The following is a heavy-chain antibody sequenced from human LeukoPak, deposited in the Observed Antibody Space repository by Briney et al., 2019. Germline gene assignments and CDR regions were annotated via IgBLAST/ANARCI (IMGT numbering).Heavy chain of an antibody. D-gene: IGHD2-8*01. CDR1: GFTFGSYA. V-gene: IGHV3-23*01. CDR2: TSGSGGST. J-gene: IGHJ3*02. Sequence: GESLRLSCAASGFTFGSYAMSWVRQAPGKRLEWVSGTSGSGGSTYFADSVKGRFTVSRDNSKNTLYLQMNSLRAEDTAVYYCTKGWLYTSMDDFDICGHGTMVSVSS. CDR3: TKGWLYTSMDDFDI.